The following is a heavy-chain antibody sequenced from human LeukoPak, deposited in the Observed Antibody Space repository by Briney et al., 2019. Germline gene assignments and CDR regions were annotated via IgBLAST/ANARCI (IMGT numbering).Heavy chain of an antibody. Sequence: GGSLRLSCAASGFTFSSYCMHWVRQAPGKGLVWVSRINTDGSSTSYADSVKDRFTISRDNAKNTLYLQMNSLRAEDTAVYYCAREPYYYDSSGYYQHWGQGTLVTVSS. J-gene: IGHJ1*01. CDR2: INTDGSST. V-gene: IGHV3-74*01. CDR3: AREPYYYDSSGYYQH. D-gene: IGHD3-22*01. CDR1: GFTFSSYC.